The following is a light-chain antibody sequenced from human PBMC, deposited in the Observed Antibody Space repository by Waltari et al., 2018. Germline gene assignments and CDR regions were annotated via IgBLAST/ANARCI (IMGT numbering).Light chain of an antibody. Sequence: DIQMTQSPSSLSASVGDRVTITCRASENVNNYLNWYHQKPGKAPKLLIYKASTLQSGVPSRFSGSGSGTDYTFTISSLQSEDVATYYCQHNYGTPLTFGGGTKVEIK. CDR2: KAS. V-gene: IGKV1-39*01. CDR1: ENVNNY. J-gene: IGKJ4*01. CDR3: QHNYGTPLT.